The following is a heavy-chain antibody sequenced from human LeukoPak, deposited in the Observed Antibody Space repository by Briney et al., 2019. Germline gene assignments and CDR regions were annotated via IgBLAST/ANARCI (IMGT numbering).Heavy chain of an antibody. CDR3: AKWGISYYGSGSYYGFDY. CDR1: GFTFSSYG. J-gene: IGHJ4*02. V-gene: IGHV3-30*18. CDR2: ISYDGSNK. D-gene: IGHD3-10*01. Sequence: GRSLRLSCAASGFTFSSYGMHWVRQAPGKGLEWVAVISYDGSNKYYADSEKGRFTISRDNSKNTLYLQMNSLRAEDTAVYYCAKWGISYYGSGSYYGFDYWGQGTLVTVSS.